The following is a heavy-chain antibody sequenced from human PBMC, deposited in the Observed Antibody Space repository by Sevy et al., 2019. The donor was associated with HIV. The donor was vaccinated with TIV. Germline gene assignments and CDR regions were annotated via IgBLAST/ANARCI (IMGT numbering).Heavy chain of an antibody. J-gene: IGHJ5*02. V-gene: IGHV3-23*01. CDR2: ISGSGGST. D-gene: IGHD3-10*01. Sequence: GESLKISCAASGFTFSSYAMSWVRQAPGKGLEWVSAISGSGGSTYYADSVKGRFTISRDNSKNTLYLQMNSLRAEDTAVYYCAKDPPRFGESSRFDPWGQGTLVTVSS. CDR3: AKDPPRFGESSRFDP. CDR1: GFTFSSYA.